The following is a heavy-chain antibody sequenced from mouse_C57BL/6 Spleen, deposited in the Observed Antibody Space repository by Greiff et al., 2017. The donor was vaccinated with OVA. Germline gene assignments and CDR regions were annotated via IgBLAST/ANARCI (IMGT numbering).Heavy chain of an antibody. Sequence: ESGPGLVKPSQSLSLTCSVTGYSITSGYYWNWIRQFPGNKLEWMGYISYDGSNNYNPSLKNRISITRDTSKNQFFLKLNSVTTEDTATYYCARDRVYYGSSYYAMDYWGQGTSVTVSS. J-gene: IGHJ4*01. CDR1: GYSITSGYY. V-gene: IGHV3-6*01. CDR3: ARDRVYYGSSYYAMDY. D-gene: IGHD1-1*01. CDR2: ISYDGSN.